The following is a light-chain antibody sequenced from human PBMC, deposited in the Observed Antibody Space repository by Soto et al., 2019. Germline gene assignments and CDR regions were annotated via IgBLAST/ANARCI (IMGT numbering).Light chain of an antibody. Sequence: QSALTQPHSVSGSPGQSVTISCTGTSSDVGRYNIVSWYQQHPGKAPKLIIYDVSKRSSGVPDRFSGSKSGNTASLIISGLEVEDAADYYCCSHGGKTPHVFGTGTKVTVL. V-gene: IGLV2-11*01. CDR2: DVS. CDR3: CSHGGKTPHV. CDR1: SSDVGRYNI. J-gene: IGLJ1*01.